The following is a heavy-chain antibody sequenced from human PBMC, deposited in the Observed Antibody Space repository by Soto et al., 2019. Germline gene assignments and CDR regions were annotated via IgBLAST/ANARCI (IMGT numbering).Heavy chain of an antibody. Sequence: SLRLSCAASGFTFSSYAMHWVRQAPGKGLEWVAVISYDGSNKYYADSVKGRFTISRDNSKNTLYLQMNSLRAEDTAVYYCARDRVLRFLEWLPSYYYYYGMDVWGQGTTITVS. J-gene: IGHJ6*02. CDR1: GFTFSSYA. CDR2: ISYDGSNK. V-gene: IGHV3-30-3*01. D-gene: IGHD3-3*01. CDR3: ARDRVLRFLEWLPSYYYYYGMDV.